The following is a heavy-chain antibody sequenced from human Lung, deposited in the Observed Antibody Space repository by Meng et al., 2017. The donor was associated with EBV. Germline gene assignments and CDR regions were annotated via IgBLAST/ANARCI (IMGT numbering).Heavy chain of an antibody. D-gene: IGHD6-19*01. CDR3: ARDPSNTSGRYAYFDY. V-gene: IGHV1-18*01. Sequence: QLQLVQSGAAVKKPGASGRVSCKASGYTFTHHGISWIRQAPGQGLEWMGWISCYNGDTNYAQKLQGRVTMTTDTSTNTAYMDLRSLRSDDTAVYYCARDPSNTSGRYAYFDYWGQGTLVTVSS. J-gene: IGHJ4*02. CDR2: ISCYNGDT. CDR1: GYTFTHHG.